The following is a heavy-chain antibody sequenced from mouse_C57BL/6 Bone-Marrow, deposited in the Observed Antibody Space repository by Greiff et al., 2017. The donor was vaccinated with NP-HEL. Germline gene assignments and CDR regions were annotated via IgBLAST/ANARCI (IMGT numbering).Heavy chain of an antibody. J-gene: IGHJ2*01. CDR2: IHPNSGST. V-gene: IGHV1-64*01. Sequence: VQLQQPGAELVKPGASVKLSCKASGYTFTSYWMHWVKQRPGQGLEWIGMIHPNSGSTNYNEKFKSKATLTVDQSSSTAYMQLSSLKSEDSAVYYYARRSYYYGSMYSEYWGQGTTLTLSS. CDR1: GYTFTSYW. D-gene: IGHD1-1*01. CDR3: ARRSYYYGSMYSEY.